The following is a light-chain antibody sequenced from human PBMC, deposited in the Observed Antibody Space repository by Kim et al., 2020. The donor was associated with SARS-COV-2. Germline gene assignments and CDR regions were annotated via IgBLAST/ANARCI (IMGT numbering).Light chain of an antibody. CDR1: KLGDKY. CDR3: QVWDSSAVV. Sequence: SYELTQPPSVSVSPGQTATITCSGQKLGDKYVSWYQQKPGQSPVLVIYEDNRRPSGIPERFSGSNSGNTATLTISVTHDMDEADYYCQVWDSSAVVFGGG. V-gene: IGLV3-1*01. J-gene: IGLJ2*01. CDR2: EDN.